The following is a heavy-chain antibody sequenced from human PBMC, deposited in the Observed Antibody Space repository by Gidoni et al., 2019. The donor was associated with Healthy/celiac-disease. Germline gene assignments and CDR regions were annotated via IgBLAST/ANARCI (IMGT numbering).Heavy chain of an antibody. CDR3: ARDSAVVAPNWFDP. CDR2: IYYSGST. V-gene: IGHV4-39*07. CDR1: GGSISSSSYY. J-gene: IGHJ5*02. Sequence: QLQLQESGPGLVKPSETLSLTCTVSGGSISSSSYYWGWIRQPPGKGLEWIGSIYYSGSTYYNPSLKSRVTISVDTSKNQFSLKLSSVTAADTAVYYCARDSAVVAPNWFDPWGQGTLVTVSS. D-gene: IGHD2-15*01.